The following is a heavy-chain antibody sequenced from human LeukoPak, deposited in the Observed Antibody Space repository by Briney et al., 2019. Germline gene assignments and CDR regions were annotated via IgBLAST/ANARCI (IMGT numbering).Heavy chain of an antibody. V-gene: IGHV3-23*01. CDR3: AKRGGYDYGSHSDY. CDR1: GFTFSTYG. Sequence: GGSLRLSCTTSGFTFSTYGMAWVRQAPGKGLEWVSSISGSGANTNYADSVKGRLTIYRDSSNNTLYLHLDNLRAEDTAFYFCAKRGGYDYGSHSDYWGQGTLVTVSS. D-gene: IGHD5-18*01. J-gene: IGHJ4*02. CDR2: ISGSGANT.